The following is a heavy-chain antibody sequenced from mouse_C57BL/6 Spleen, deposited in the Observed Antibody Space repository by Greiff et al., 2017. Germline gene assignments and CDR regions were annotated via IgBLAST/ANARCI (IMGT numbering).Heavy chain of an antibody. V-gene: IGHV2-3*01. D-gene: IGHD2-3*01. CDR2: LWGDGGT. J-gene: IGHJ2*01. CDR1: GFSLTSYG. CDR3: SKEEGIYDGDDY. Sequence: QVQLKESGPGLVAPSQCLSITCTVSGFSLTSYGVSWVRQPPGKGLEWLGVLWGDGGTNYHSALISRLSISKDNDKCQVFFILNSLQTDDTATYYYSKEEGIYDGDDYWGQGTTLTVSS.